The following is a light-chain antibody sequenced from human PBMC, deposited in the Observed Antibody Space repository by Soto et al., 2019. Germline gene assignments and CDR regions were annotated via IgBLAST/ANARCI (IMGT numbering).Light chain of an antibody. V-gene: IGKV3-11*01. CDR1: QSVSGS. J-gene: IGKJ4*01. Sequence: EIVWTQSPATLSLSPGERAALSCRSSQSVSGSLAWYQQKPGQAPRLLIYDASNRATDIPARFSGSGSGTDFTLTISSLEPEDFAVYYCQQYGSSPLTFGGGTKVDIK. CDR3: QQYGSSPLT. CDR2: DAS.